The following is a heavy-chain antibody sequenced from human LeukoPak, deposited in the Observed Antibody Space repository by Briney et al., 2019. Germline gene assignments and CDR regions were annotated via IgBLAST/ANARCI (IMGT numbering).Heavy chain of an antibody. V-gene: IGHV3-23*01. Sequence: GGSLRLSCAASGFTFSSYTMAWVRQAPGKGLECVSSLSFGGGTIYYADSVKGRFTISRDTSKNTLYLQMNSLRAEDTAIYYCAKEVVPGTSRSFDYWGQGTLVTVSS. J-gene: IGHJ4*02. CDR2: LSFGGGTI. CDR3: AKEVVPGTSRSFDY. D-gene: IGHD2-2*01. CDR1: GFTFSSYT.